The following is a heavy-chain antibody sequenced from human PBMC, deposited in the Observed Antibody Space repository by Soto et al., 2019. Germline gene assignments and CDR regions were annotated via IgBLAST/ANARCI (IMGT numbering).Heavy chain of an antibody. V-gene: IGHV4-30-2*01. CDR2: IYHSGST. J-gene: IGHJ5*02. Sequence: SETLSLTCAVSGGSISSGGYSWSWIRQPPGKGLEWIGYIYHSGSTYYNPSLKSRVTISVDTSKNQFSLKLSSVTAADTAVYYCARHPSDFWFDPWGQGTLVTVSS. CDR3: ARHPSDFWFDP. CDR1: GGSISSGGYS. D-gene: IGHD2-21*02.